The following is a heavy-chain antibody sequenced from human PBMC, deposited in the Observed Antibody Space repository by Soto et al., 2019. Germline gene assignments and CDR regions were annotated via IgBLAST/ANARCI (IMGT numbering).Heavy chain of an antibody. CDR3: ARADVDTAMVAQPFDY. J-gene: IGHJ4*02. CDR2: IIPIFGTA. D-gene: IGHD5-18*01. V-gene: IGHV1-69*13. Sequence: GASVKVSCKASGGTFSSYAISWVRQAPGQGLEWMGGIIPIFGTANYAQKFQGRVTITADESTSTAYMELSSLRSEDTAVYYCARADVDTAMVAQPFDYWGQGTLVSVSS. CDR1: GGTFSSYA.